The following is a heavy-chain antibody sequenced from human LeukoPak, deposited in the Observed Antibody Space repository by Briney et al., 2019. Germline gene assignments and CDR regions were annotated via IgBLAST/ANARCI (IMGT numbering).Heavy chain of an antibody. J-gene: IGHJ6*03. D-gene: IGHD5-24*01. CDR1: GASISSHY. CDR3: ARTGDGYNYYNYYYMDV. CDR2: IYYSVRT. Sequence: SETLSLTCSVSGASISSHYWSWIRQPPGKGLEWIGYIYYSVRTNYNPSLKSRVTISVDMPNNQFSLKMSSVTAADTAVYYCARTGDGYNYYNYYYMDVWGKGTTVTVTS. V-gene: IGHV4-59*11.